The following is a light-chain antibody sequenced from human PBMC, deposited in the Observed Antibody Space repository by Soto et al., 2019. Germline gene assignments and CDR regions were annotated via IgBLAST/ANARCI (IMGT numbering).Light chain of an antibody. CDR3: AAWDDSLNAWV. Sequence: QSVLTQAPSASGAPGQRVTISCSGGRSNIGRKSANWYQQLPGTAPKLLIYNNHKRPSGVSDRFYGSESGTSASLAISGLQSEDEADYYCAAWDDSLNAWVCGGGTKLPVL. J-gene: IGLJ3*02. CDR2: NNH. CDR1: RSNIGRKS. V-gene: IGLV1-44*01.